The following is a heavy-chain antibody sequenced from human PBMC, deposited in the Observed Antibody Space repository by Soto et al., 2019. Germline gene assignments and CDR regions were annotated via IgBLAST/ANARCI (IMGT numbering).Heavy chain of an antibody. Sequence: EVQLVESGGGLVKPGGSLRLSCAASGFTFSSYSMNWVRQAPGKGLEWVSSISSSSSYIYYADSVKGRFTISRDNAKNPLYLQMNSLRAEDTVVYYCPRDGGIGGSCSLACYYCMDVWGQGTTVTVSS. CDR2: ISSSSSYI. CDR1: GFTFSSYS. CDR3: PRDGGIGGSCSLACYYCMDV. D-gene: IGHD2-15*01. V-gene: IGHV3-21*01. J-gene: IGHJ6*02.